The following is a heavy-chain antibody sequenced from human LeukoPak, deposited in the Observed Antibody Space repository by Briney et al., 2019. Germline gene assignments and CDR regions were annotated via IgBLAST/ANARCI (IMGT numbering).Heavy chain of an antibody. Sequence: SGGSLRLSCAASGFTFSSYGMHWVRQAPGKGLEWVAFIRYDGSNKYYADSVKGRFTIFRDNSKNTLYLQMNSLRAEDTAVYYCAKSSREWELLRALDYWGQGTLVTVSS. CDR1: GFTFSSYG. V-gene: IGHV3-30*02. J-gene: IGHJ4*02. CDR2: IRYDGSNK. D-gene: IGHD1-26*01. CDR3: AKSSREWELLRALDY.